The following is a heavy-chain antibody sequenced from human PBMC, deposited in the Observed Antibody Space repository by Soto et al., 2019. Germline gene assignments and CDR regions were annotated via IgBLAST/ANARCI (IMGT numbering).Heavy chain of an antibody. V-gene: IGHV1-46*01. Sequence: ASVKVSCKSSGYSFSNFYVHWVRQAPGQGLEWMGIIDPSSGTTSYTQKFQERVTMTRDTSMSTVYMELIRLRSEDTAVYYCARGAVVVPNGLIAGMDVWGLGTTVTISS. CDR1: GYSFSNFY. D-gene: IGHD2-15*01. J-gene: IGHJ6*02. CDR3: ARGAVVVPNGLIAGMDV. CDR2: IDPSSGTT.